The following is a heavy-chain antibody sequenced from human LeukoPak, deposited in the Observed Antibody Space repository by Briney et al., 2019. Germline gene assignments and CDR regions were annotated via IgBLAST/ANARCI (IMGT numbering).Heavy chain of an antibody. D-gene: IGHD1-20*01. J-gene: IGHJ6*02. CDR2: IMPILGIA. CDR1: GCTFSSYG. V-gene: IGHV1-69*04. CDR3: ASPSNWNYYYYGMDV. Sequence: ASVKVSCKPSGCTFSSYGISLVRQAPAPGLEWMGRIMPILGIANYAQKFQGRVTMTTDTSTSTAYMELRSLRSDDTAVYYCASPSNWNYYYYGMDVWGRGTTVTVSS.